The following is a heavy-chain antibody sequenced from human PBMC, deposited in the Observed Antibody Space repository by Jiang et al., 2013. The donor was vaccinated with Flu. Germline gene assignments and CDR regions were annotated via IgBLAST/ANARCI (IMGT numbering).Heavy chain of an antibody. CDR1: GLTVSDNY. J-gene: IGHJ4*02. V-gene: IGHV3-53*01. Sequence: VQLVESGGGLVQPGGSLRLSCAASGLTVSDNYMTWVRQSPEKGLEWVSVIDSGDRTYYADSVKGRFTISRDDSENTLYLQMNSLRTEDTAVYYCTTDRGIAARPLFDFVGQGTLVTVSS. D-gene: IGHD6-6*01. CDR2: IDSGDRT. CDR3: TTDRGIAARPLFDF.